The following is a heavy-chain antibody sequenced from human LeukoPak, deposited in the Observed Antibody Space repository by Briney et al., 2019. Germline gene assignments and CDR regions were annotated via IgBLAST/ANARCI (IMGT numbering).Heavy chain of an antibody. CDR1: GYTFIDYY. J-gene: IGHJ4*02. CDR3: ATSSGWTSTIDY. D-gene: IGHD6-19*01. Sequence: ASVKVSCKASGYTFIDYYMHWVRQAPGQGLEWMGRINPNSGATNYAQMFQGRVTMTRDTSISTVYMELSRLRSDDTAVYYCATSSGWTSTIDYWGQGTLVTVSS. CDR2: INPNSGAT. V-gene: IGHV1-2*06.